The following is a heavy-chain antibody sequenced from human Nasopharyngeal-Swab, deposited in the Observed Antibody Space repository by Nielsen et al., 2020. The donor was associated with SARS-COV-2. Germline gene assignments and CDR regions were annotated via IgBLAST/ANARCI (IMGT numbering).Heavy chain of an antibody. J-gene: IGHJ4*02. V-gene: IGHV1-8*01. Sequence: ASVKVSCKASGYTFTSYDINWVRQATGQGLEWMGWMNPNSGNTGYAQKFQGRVTMTRDTSTSTVYMELSSLRSEDTAVYYCARGNYYDSSGYHDYWGQGTLVTVSS. CDR3: ARGNYYDSSGYHDY. CDR1: GYTFTSYD. CDR2: MNPNSGNT. D-gene: IGHD3-22*01.